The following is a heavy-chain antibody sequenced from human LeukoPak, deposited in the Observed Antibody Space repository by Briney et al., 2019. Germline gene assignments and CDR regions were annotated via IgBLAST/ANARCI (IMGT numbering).Heavy chain of an antibody. D-gene: IGHD3-16*02. J-gene: IGHJ3*02. CDR3: ARGDDYVWGSYRYASDI. CDR1: GGSVSSGSYY. Sequence: SETLSLTCNVSGGSVSSGSYYWSWIRQPPGKGLEWIGYIYYSGSTNYNPSLKSRVTISVDTSKNQFSLKLSSVTAADTAVYYCARGDDYVWGSYRYASDIWGQGTMVTVSS. CDR2: IYYSGST. V-gene: IGHV4-61*01.